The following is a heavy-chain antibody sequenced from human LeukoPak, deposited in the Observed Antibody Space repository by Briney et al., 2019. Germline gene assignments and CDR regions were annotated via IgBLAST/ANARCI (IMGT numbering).Heavy chain of an antibody. Sequence: SETLSLTCTVSGGSISSYYWSWIRQPAGKGLEWIGRIDTSGNTNYKPSLKSRVTMSVDTSKNQFSLKLSSVTAADTAVYYCARVPRDRYSGSYYDFDYWGQGTLVTVSS. CDR2: IDTSGNT. CDR3: ARVPRDRYSGSYYDFDY. D-gene: IGHD1-26*01. CDR1: GGSISSYY. J-gene: IGHJ4*02. V-gene: IGHV4-4*07.